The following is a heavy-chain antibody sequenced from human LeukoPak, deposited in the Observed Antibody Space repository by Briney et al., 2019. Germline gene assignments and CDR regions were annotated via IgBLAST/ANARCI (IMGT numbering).Heavy chain of an antibody. J-gene: IGHJ6*03. CDR2: ISGSGGST. D-gene: IGHD6-6*01. Sequence: PGGSLRLSCAASGFTFSSYAMSWVRQAPGKGLEWVSAISGSGGSTYYADSVKGRFTISRDNSKNTLYLRMNSLRAEDTAVYYCAKVGAAHYYYYYMNVWGKGTTVTVSS. V-gene: IGHV3-23*01. CDR1: GFTFSSYA. CDR3: AKVGAAHYYYYYMNV.